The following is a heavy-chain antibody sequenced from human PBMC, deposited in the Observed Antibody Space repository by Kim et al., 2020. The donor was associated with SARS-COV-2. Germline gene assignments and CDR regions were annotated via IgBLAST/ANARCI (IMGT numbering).Heavy chain of an antibody. Sequence: GGSLRLSCAASGFTFSSYGMHWVRQAPGKGLEWVAVITYDGSNKYYADSVKGRFTISRDNSKNTLYLQMNSLRAEDTAVYYCAKDRRNGSSTSCQSGRGHYYYGMDVWGQGTTVTVSS. CDR1: GFTFSSYG. D-gene: IGHD2-2*01. CDR3: AKDRRNGSSTSCQSGRGHYYYGMDV. V-gene: IGHV3-30*18. CDR2: ITYDGSNK. J-gene: IGHJ6*02.